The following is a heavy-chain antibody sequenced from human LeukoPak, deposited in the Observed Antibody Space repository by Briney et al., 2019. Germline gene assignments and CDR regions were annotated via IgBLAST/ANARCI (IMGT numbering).Heavy chain of an antibody. CDR2: INHSGST. J-gene: IGHJ3*02. D-gene: IGHD3-22*01. Sequence: PSETLSLTCAVYGGSFSGYYWSWLRQPPGKGLEWVGEINHSGSTNYNPSLKCRVTISVGTSKSQFSLKLSSVTAADTAVYYCARDLGDSSGSDAFDIWGQGTMVTVSS. V-gene: IGHV4-34*01. CDR1: GGSFSGYY. CDR3: ARDLGDSSGSDAFDI.